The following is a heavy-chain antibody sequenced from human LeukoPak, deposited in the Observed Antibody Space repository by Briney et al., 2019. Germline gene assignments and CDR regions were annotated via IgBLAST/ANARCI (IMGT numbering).Heavy chain of an antibody. J-gene: IGHJ6*03. CDR3: ARDPFYYDSSGYPRLGTYYMDV. Sequence: GASVKVSCKASGGTFSSYAISWVRQAPGQGLEWMGRIIPILGIANYAQKFQGRVTITADESTSTAYMELSSLRSEDTAVYYCARDPFYYDSSGYPRLGTYYMDVWGKGTTVTVSS. D-gene: IGHD3-22*01. CDR2: IIPILGIA. V-gene: IGHV1-69*04. CDR1: GGTFSSYA.